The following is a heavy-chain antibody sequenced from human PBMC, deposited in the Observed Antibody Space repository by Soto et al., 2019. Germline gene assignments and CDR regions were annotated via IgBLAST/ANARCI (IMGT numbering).Heavy chain of an antibody. CDR2: IYYSGST. V-gene: IGHV4-31*03. Sequence: TSETLSLTCTVSGGSISSGGYYWSWIRQHPGKGLEWIGYIYYSGSTYYNPSLKSRVTISVDTSKNQFSLKLSSVTAADTAVYYCARGHGGNPIYRYYFDYWGQGTLVTVSS. CDR1: GGSISSGGYY. J-gene: IGHJ4*02. D-gene: IGHD2-15*01. CDR3: ARGHGGNPIYRYYFDY.